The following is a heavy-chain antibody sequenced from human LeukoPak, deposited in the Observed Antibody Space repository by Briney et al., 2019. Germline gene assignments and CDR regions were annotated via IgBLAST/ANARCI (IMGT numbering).Heavy chain of an antibody. Sequence: GASVKVSCKASVYTFTSYDINWVRQATGQGLEWMGWMNPNSGNTGYARKFQGRVTMTRNTSISTAYMELSSLRSEDTAVYYCARGETGTTVDPWGQGTLVPVSS. V-gene: IGHV1-8*01. CDR3: ARGETGTTVDP. D-gene: IGHD1-7*01. J-gene: IGHJ5*02. CDR1: VYTFTSYD. CDR2: MNPNSGNT.